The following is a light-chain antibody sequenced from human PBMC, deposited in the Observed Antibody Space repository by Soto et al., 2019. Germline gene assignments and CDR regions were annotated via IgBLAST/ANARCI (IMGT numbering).Light chain of an antibody. CDR2: GAS. Sequence: IVMTQSPATLSVSPWERVTLSCRARQSVGSNLAWYQQKPGQAPRLLIYGASTRATGIPARFSGSGSETEFTPPTSSPQAQDSSVYFWQQYNNWPTWTFGQGTKVDIK. V-gene: IGKV3-15*01. CDR1: QSVGSN. J-gene: IGKJ1*01. CDR3: QQYNNWPTWT.